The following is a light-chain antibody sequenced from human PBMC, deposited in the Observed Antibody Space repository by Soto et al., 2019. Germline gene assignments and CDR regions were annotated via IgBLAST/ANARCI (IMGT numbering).Light chain of an antibody. J-gene: IGKJ1*01. CDR1: QSISSW. CDR3: QQDNSYWT. CDR2: KAS. Sequence: DIQMTQSPSTLSASVGDRVTITCRASQSISSWLAWYQQKPGKAPKLLIYKASSLESGVPSRFSGSGSGTEFTPTISSLQPDDFATYYCQQDNSYWTFGQGTKVEIK. V-gene: IGKV1-5*03.